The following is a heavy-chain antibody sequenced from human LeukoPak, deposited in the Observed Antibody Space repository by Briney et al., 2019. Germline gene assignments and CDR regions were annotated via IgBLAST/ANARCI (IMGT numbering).Heavy chain of an antibody. CDR1: GFTFDEFA. D-gene: IGHD5-24*01. Sequence: GGSLRLSCVVSGFTFDEFAMHWVRQAPGKGLEWVSLISWDGGSTYYADSVKGRFTISRDNSKNSLYLQMNSLRAEDTALYYCAKDISRDGYNGFDYWGQGTLVTVSS. CDR3: AKDISRDGYNGFDY. CDR2: ISWDGGST. V-gene: IGHV3-43D*03. J-gene: IGHJ4*02.